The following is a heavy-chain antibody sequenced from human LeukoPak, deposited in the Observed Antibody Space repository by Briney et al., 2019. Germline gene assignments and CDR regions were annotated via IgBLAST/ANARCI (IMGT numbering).Heavy chain of an antibody. D-gene: IGHD3-10*01. CDR1: GFTVSSSF. CDR3: ARLISGSYHLYFDD. CDR2: LYNDGART. Sequence: PGGSLRLSCAASGFTVSSSFLSWVRQAPGKGLEWLSILYNDGARTQYADSAKGRFTISRDNSKNTLYLQMNSLRAEDTALYYCARLISGSYHLYFDDWGLGTLVTVSS. J-gene: IGHJ4*02. V-gene: IGHV3-66*01.